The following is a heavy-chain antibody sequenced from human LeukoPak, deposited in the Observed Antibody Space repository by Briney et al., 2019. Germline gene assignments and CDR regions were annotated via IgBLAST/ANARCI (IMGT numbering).Heavy chain of an antibody. D-gene: IGHD3-9*01. V-gene: IGHV3-30*02. J-gene: IGHJ4*02. CDR1: GFTFGSYG. CDR3: AKDGYFDWLSNGSFDY. CDR2: IRYVGSNK. Sequence: PGGSLRLSCAASGFTFGSYGMHWVRQAPGKGLEWVAFIRYVGSNKYYADSVKGRFTISRDNPKNTLYLQMNSLRAEDTAVYYCAKDGYFDWLSNGSFDYWGRGTLVTVSS.